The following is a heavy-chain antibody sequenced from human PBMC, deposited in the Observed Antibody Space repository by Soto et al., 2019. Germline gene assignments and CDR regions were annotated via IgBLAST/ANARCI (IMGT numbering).Heavy chain of an antibody. CDR1: GLAFRSFV. Sequence: GGSLRLSCAASGLAFRSFVMSWVRQAPGGGLEWVANINQDGRDTYYSDSVRDRFTISRDNAANSLFPHMNSPGAEDTDVYYCATCHDDEWEDYRHRYWGQGTLVTVSS. V-gene: IGHV3-7*01. D-gene: IGHD3-16*02. CDR3: ATCHDDEWEDYRHRY. CDR2: INQDGRDT. J-gene: IGHJ4*02.